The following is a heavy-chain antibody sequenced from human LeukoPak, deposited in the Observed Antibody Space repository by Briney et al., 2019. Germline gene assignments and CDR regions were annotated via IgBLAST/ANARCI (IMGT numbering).Heavy chain of an antibody. V-gene: IGHV4-34*01. CDR3: ARHYGDYYDAFHI. D-gene: IGHD4-17*01. CDR2: INHSGST. J-gene: IGHJ3*02. CDR1: GGSFSGYY. Sequence: SETLSLTCAVYGGSFSGYYWSWIRQPPGKGLEWIGEINHSGSTNYNPSLKSRVTISVDTSKNQFSLKLSSVTAADTAVYSCARHYGDYYDAFHIWGQGTMVTVSS.